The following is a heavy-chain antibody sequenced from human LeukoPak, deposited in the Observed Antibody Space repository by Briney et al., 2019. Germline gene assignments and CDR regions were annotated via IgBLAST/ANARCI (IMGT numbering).Heavy chain of an antibody. Sequence: GGSLRLSCAASGFTFSSYSMNWVRQAPGKGLEWVSYISSSSSTIYYADSVKGRFTISRDNAKNSLYLQMNSLRDEDTAVYYCARGEETYYYGSGSYDYWGQGTLVTVSP. D-gene: IGHD3-10*01. J-gene: IGHJ4*02. CDR2: ISSSSSTI. CDR3: ARGEETYYYGSGSYDY. V-gene: IGHV3-48*02. CDR1: GFTFSSYS.